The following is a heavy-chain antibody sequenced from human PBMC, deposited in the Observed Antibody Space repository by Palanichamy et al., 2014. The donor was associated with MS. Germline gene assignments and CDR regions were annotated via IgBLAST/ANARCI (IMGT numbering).Heavy chain of an antibody. D-gene: IGHD2-2*01. J-gene: IGHJ6*02. CDR1: GFSFNKYE. CDR2: ISGSGSTV. V-gene: IGHV3-48*03. CDR3: ARGRSSSCIGMCSFGLDV. Sequence: EVQLVESGGGLVQPGGSLRLSCVASGFSFNKYEINWVRQAPGKGLEWVAYISGSGSTVYYADSVKGRFIISRDNANNSLLLQMNSLRVEDTAVYYCARGRSSSCIGMCSFGLDVWGQGTTVTVSS.